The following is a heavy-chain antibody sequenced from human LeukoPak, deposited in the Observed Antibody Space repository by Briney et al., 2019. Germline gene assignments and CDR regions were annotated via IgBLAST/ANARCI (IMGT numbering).Heavy chain of an antibody. CDR2: IIPILGSA. V-gene: IGHV1-69*13. Sequence: ASVKVSCKASGGTFSSYGISWVRQAPGQGLEWMGGIIPILGSAYYAQKFQGRVTITADESTSTAYMVLSSLRSEDTAVYFCARGDNSGSYFDYWGQGTLVTVSS. D-gene: IGHD3-10*01. J-gene: IGHJ4*02. CDR3: ARGDNSGSYFDY. CDR1: GGTFSSYG.